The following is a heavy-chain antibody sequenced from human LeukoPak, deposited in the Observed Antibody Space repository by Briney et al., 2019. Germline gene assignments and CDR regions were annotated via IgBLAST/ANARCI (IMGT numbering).Heavy chain of an antibody. D-gene: IGHD6-6*01. Sequence: GASVKVSCKASGYTFTSYDINWVRQATGQGLEWMGWMNPNSGNTGYAQKLQGRVTMTTDTSTSTAYMELRSLRSDDTAVYYCARVLQLSPSPNFDYWGQGTLVTVSS. J-gene: IGHJ4*02. V-gene: IGHV1-8*01. CDR1: GYTFTSYD. CDR3: ARVLQLSPSPNFDY. CDR2: MNPNSGNT.